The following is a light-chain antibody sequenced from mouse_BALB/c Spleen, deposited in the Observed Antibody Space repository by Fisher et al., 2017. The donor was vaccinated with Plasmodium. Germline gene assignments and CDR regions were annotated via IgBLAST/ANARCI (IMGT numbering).Light chain of an antibody. CDR1: QRLLESDGKTY. CDR3: WQGTNLPFT. CDR2: LVS. V-gene: IGKV1-135*01. J-gene: IGKJ4*01. Sequence: DIVLTQSPLALSVTIGHPASISCKSSQRLLESDGKTYLNWLLQRPGQSPKRLISLVSKLDSGVPDRFTGSGSVTDFTLKISRVEAEDLGVYYCWQGTNLPFTFGSGTKLEIK.